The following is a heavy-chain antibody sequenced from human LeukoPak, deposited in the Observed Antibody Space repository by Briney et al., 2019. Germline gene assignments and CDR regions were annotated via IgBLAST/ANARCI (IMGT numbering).Heavy chain of an antibody. CDR2: ISSSSSYI. CDR1: GFTFTTYS. Sequence: GGSLRLSCEASGFTFTTYSMTWVRQAPGKGLEWVSSISSSSSYIYYADSVKGRFTISRDNAKNSLYLQMNSLRAEDTAVYYCARDRRELLRGNDYWGQGTLATVSS. CDR3: ARDRRELLRGNDY. V-gene: IGHV3-21*01. D-gene: IGHD1-26*01. J-gene: IGHJ4*02.